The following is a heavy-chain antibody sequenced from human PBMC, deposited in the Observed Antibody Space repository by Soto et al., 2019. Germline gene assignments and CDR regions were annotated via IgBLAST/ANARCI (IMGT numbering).Heavy chain of an antibody. Sequence: QVQLQESGPGLVKPSQTLSLTCTVSGGSISSGDYYWSWIRQPPGKGLEWIGYIYYSGSTYYNPYLKSRVTISVDTSKNQFSLKLSSVTAADTAVYYCAREPRTTVTGYDYWGQGTLVTVSS. J-gene: IGHJ4*02. D-gene: IGHD4-17*01. CDR1: GGSISSGDYY. CDR2: IYYSGST. CDR3: AREPRTTVTGYDY. V-gene: IGHV4-30-4*01.